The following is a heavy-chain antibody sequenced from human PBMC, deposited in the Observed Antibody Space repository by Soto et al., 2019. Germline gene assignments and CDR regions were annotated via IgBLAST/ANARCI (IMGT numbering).Heavy chain of an antibody. V-gene: IGHV1-3*01. Sequence: ASVKVSCKASGYTFTSYAMHWVRQAPGQRLEWMGWINAGNGNTKYSQKFQGRVTITRDTSASTVYMELSSLRSEDTAVYYCARDQGVAGYSPTSVFWDWGQGTPVTVSS. CDR2: INAGNGNT. CDR1: GYTFTSYA. D-gene: IGHD3-9*01. J-gene: IGHJ4*02. CDR3: ARDQGVAGYSPTSVFWD.